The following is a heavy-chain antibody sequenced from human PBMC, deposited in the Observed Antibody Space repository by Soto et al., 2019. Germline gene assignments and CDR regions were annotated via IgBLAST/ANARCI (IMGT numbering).Heavy chain of an antibody. Sequence: SETLSLTCSVAGGSIGSYYCSRIRQPPGKGLDWIGYIFYSGSTNYNPSFQRRLTISVDTSKNHFSMKLSSVTAGDTAIYYCARVVYYDAFTGHYRGAGWFGPWRHGTLVTV. CDR3: ARVVYYDAFTGHYRGAGWFGP. J-gene: IGHJ5*02. CDR1: GGSIGSYY. V-gene: IGHV4-59*01. CDR2: IFYSGST. D-gene: IGHD3-9*01.